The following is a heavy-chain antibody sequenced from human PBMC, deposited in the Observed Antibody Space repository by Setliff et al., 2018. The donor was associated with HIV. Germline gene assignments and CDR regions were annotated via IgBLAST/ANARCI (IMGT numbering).Heavy chain of an antibody. J-gene: IGHJ3*02. CDR3: ARDRYYDSSGYYGFAAFDI. D-gene: IGHD3-22*01. Sequence: ASVMVSCKDSGYTFTGYYMHWVRQAPGQGLEWMGWINPNSGGTNYAQKLQGRVTMTRDTSISTAYMARSRLSSDDTAVYYCARDRYYDSSGYYGFAAFDIWGQGTMVTVSS. V-gene: IGHV1-2*02. CDR2: INPNSGGT. CDR1: GYTFTGYY.